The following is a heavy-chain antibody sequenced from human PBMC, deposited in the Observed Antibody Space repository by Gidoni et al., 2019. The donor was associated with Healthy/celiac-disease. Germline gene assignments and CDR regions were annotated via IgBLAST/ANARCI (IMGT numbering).Heavy chain of an antibody. CDR3: AKDNSYYDSSGYDY. CDR2: ISWNRGSL. V-gene: IGHV3-9*01. J-gene: IGHJ4*02. Sequence: EVQLVESGGGLVQPGRSLRLSWAASGFTFDDYAMHWVRPAPGKGLEWVSVISWNRGSLGYADSVKGRFTISRDNAKNSLYLQMNSLRAEDTALYYCAKDNSYYDSSGYDYWGQGTLVTVSS. CDR1: GFTFDDYA. D-gene: IGHD3-22*01.